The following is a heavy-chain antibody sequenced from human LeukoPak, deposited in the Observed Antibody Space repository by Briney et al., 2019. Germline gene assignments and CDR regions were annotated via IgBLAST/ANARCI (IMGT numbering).Heavy chain of an antibody. J-gene: IGHJ3*02. CDR2: IIPIFGTA. D-gene: IGHD1/OR15-1a*01. CDR3: AREENKDAFDI. Sequence: ASVKVSCKPSGGTLSTYAISWVRQAPGQGLEWMGGIIPIFGTANYAQKFQGRVTITADESTSTAYMELSSLRSEDTAVYYCAREENKDAFDIRGQGTMVTVSS. CDR1: GGTLSTYA. V-gene: IGHV1-69*13.